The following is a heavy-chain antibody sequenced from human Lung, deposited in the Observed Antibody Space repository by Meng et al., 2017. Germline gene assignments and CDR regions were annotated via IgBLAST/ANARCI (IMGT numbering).Heavy chain of an antibody. CDR2: IYRSGST. J-gene: IGHJ4*02. D-gene: IGHD5-12*01. CDR3: ARRGLWLNPQRFDY. V-gene: IGHV4-4*02. Sequence: QVQLQCSGPGLVKPSGTLSLPCAVSGGSISGCYWWCMGRHPPGERLGCVEDIYRSGSTNYNPSHKSRVTTSVATTKHQFPLKLSSVAAADTAVYYGARRGLWLNPQRFDYWGQGTLVTVSS. CDR1: GGSISGCYW.